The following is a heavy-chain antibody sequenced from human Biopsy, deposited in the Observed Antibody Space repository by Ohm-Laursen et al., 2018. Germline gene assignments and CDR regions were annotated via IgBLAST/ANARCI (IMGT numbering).Heavy chain of an antibody. CDR2: IYNTETT. CDR3: ARHPTGFWFDP. Sequence: GTLSLTCIVSGGSISSSTTYYWAWLRQPPGKGLEWIGSIYNTETTFYNPSFKSRVTISVDTSTNQFSLKVSSVTAADTALYFCARHPTGFWFDPWGHGTLVTVSS. J-gene: IGHJ5*02. CDR1: GGSISSSTTYY. V-gene: IGHV4-39*01.